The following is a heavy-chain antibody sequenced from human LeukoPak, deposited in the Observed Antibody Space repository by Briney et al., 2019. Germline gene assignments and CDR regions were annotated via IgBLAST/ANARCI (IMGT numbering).Heavy chain of an antibody. CDR2: ISGNGGTT. D-gene: IGHD3-10*01. Sequence: GASLRLSCAASGFTFDNHPMSWVRQAPGKGLEWVSYISGNGGTTYYAGSVKGRFTISRDNAKNMVYVQMNSLRADDTAVYYCARGGPTSHCDYWGQGTLVTVSS. CDR1: GFTFDNHP. V-gene: IGHV3-23*01. J-gene: IGHJ4*02. CDR3: ARGGPTSHCDY.